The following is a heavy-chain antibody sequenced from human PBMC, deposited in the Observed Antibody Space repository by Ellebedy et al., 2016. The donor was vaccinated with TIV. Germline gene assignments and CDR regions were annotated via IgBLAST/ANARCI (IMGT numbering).Heavy chain of an antibody. Sequence: SETLSLTXTVSGGSISSSSYYWGWIRQPPGKGLEWIGSIYYSGSTYYNPSLKSRVTISVDTSKNQFSLKLSSVTAADTAVYYCARVITGVLYYFDYWGQGTLVTVSS. CDR3: ARVITGVLYYFDY. D-gene: IGHD7-27*01. J-gene: IGHJ4*02. V-gene: IGHV4-39*07. CDR2: IYYSGST. CDR1: GGSISSSSYY.